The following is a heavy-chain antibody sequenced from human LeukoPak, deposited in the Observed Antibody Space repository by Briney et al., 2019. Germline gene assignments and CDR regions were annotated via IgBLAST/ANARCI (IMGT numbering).Heavy chain of an antibody. V-gene: IGHV1-24*01. D-gene: IGHD3-3*01. Sequence: ASVKVSCKVSGHTPSDLTVHWVRQAPGKGLEWMGGFDPGNGEIIYAQKFQGRVTMTEDASTDTAYMELSSLKSEDTAVYYCAAGGLYDLLPYWGQGTLVTVSS. CDR3: AAGGLYDLLPY. CDR1: GHTPSDLT. J-gene: IGHJ4*02. CDR2: FDPGNGEI.